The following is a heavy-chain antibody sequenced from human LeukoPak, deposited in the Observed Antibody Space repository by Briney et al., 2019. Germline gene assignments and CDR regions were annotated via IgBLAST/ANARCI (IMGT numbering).Heavy chain of an antibody. V-gene: IGHV4-59*12. CDR1: GGSISSYY. CDR3: AYSSSWDALDY. Sequence: PSETLSLTCSVSGGSISSYYWSWIRQPPGKGLEWIGYIYYSGSTNYNPSLKSRVTISVDTSKNQFSLKLSSVTAADTAVYYCAYSSSWDALDYWGQGTLVTVSS. CDR2: IYYSGST. D-gene: IGHD6-13*01. J-gene: IGHJ4*02.